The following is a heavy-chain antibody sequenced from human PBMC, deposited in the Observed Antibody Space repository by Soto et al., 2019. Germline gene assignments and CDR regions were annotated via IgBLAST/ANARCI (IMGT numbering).Heavy chain of an antibody. CDR3: AKSPRRGYEPPWDY. D-gene: IGHD5-12*01. V-gene: IGHV3-23*01. CDR2: ISGSGYDT. CDR1: GFTFSTDG. J-gene: IGHJ4*02. Sequence: EVQLLESGGDLVQPGGSLRLSCAASGFTFSTDGMNWVRQAPGKGLEWVSGISGSGYDTYYADSVKGRFTISRDNSKNTLYLQMDSLTAEDTAVYYCAKSPRRGYEPPWDYWGQGTLVTVSS.